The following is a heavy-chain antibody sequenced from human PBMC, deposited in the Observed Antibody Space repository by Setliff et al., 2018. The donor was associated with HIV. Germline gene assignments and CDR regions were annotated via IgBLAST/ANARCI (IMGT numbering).Heavy chain of an antibody. V-gene: IGHV1-18*01. D-gene: IGHD3-3*01. CDR1: GYTFSSYG. CDR3: ARVDGFNNYDSGGLDY. Sequence: ASVKVSCKASGYTFSSYGISWVRQAPGQGLEWLGWISLHNDNTNYAQKFQGRVTMTADTSTNTVYVDLRSLRSDDTAVYHCARVDGFNNYDSGGLDYWGQGTLVTSPQ. J-gene: IGHJ4*02. CDR2: ISLHNDNT.